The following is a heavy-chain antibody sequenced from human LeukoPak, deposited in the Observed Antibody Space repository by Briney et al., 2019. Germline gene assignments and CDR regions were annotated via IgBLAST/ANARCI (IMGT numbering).Heavy chain of an antibody. CDR2: IIPIFGSP. CDR3: ARDVPVEMTVSGYFDF. D-gene: IGHD5-24*01. V-gene: IGHV1-69*06. Sequence: SVKVSCKASGDTFSSYAISWVRQAPGQGLEWMGGIIPIFGSPNYAQRFQGRVTITADKSTSTAYMELSSLAYEDTAVYYCARDVPVEMTVSGYFDFWGQGTLVTVSS. CDR1: GDTFSSYA. J-gene: IGHJ4*02.